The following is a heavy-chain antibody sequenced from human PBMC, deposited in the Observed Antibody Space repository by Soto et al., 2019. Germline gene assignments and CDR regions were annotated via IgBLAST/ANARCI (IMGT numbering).Heavy chain of an antibody. D-gene: IGHD6-13*01. CDR3: ARDRIRAAAGYFDY. CDR1: GFTFSSYA. V-gene: IGHV3-30-3*01. J-gene: IGHJ4*02. Sequence: QVQLVESGGGVVQPGRSLRLSCAPSGFTFSSYAMHWVRQAPGKGLEWVAVISYDGSNKYYADSVKGRFTISRDNSKNTLYLQKNSLRAEDTAVYYWARDRIRAAAGYFDYWGQGTLVTVSS. CDR2: ISYDGSNK.